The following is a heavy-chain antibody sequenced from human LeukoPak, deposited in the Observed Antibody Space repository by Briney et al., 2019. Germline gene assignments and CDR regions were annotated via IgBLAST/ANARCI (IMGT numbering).Heavy chain of an antibody. Sequence: GGSLRLSCGGSGFTFSSYTMNWVRQAPGKGLEWVASISSSATYIYYADSVRGRFTISRDDAKKSVFLHMTSLRAEDTAVYFCATWDDYGDFVAFEYWGQGTLVTVSS. V-gene: IGHV3-21*01. D-gene: IGHD4-17*01. CDR2: ISSSATYI. CDR1: GFTFSSYT. J-gene: IGHJ4*02. CDR3: ATWDDYGDFVAFEY.